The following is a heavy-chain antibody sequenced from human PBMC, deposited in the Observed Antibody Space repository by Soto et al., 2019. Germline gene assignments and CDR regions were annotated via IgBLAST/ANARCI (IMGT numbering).Heavy chain of an antibody. D-gene: IGHD4-17*01. Sequence: QVQLQESGPGLVKPSETLSLTCTVSGGSISSYYWSWIRQPPGKGLEWIGYIYYSGSTNYNPSLKSRVTISVDTSKNQFSLKLSSVTAADTAVYYCASWTTVTTERSDAFDIWGQGTMVTVSS. V-gene: IGHV4-59*01. CDR2: IYYSGST. CDR3: ASWTTVTTERSDAFDI. CDR1: GGSISSYY. J-gene: IGHJ3*02.